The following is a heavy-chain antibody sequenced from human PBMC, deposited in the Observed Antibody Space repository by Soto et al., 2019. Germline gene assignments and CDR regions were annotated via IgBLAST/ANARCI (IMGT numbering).Heavy chain of an antibody. CDR2: MYYSGST. Sequence: SETLSLTCTVSGGSISSYYWSWIRQPPGKGLEWIGYMYYSGSTNYNPSLRSRVTISVDTSKNQFSLRLPSMTAADTAVYYCAGSNGMVRGAFEVWGQGTMVTVSS. CDR3: AGSNGMVRGAFEV. J-gene: IGHJ3*01. V-gene: IGHV4-59*01. CDR1: GGSISSYY. D-gene: IGHD3-10*01.